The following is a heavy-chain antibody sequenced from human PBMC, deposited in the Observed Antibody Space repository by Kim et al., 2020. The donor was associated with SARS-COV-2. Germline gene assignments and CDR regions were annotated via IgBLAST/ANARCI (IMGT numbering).Heavy chain of an antibody. V-gene: IGHV7-4-1*02. CDR2: GNP. CDR3: ARGPGGMDV. Sequence: GNPTYAQGFTGRFVLSLDTSVSTAYLQIRSLRAEDTAVYFCARGPGGMDVWGQGTTVTVSS. J-gene: IGHJ6*02.